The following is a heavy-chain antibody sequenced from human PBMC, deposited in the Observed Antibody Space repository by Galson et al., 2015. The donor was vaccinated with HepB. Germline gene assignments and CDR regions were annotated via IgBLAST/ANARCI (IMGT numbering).Heavy chain of an antibody. J-gene: IGHJ4*02. V-gene: IGHV3-11*01. CDR1: GFTFSDYY. CDR2: ISSSGSTI. D-gene: IGHD3-10*01. Sequence: SLRLSCAASGFTFSDYYMSWIRQAPGKGLEWVSYISSSGSTIYYADSVKGRFTISRDNAKNSLYLQMNSLRAEDTAVYYCAISAEGESLRFDYWGQGTLVAVSS. CDR3: AISAEGESLRFDY.